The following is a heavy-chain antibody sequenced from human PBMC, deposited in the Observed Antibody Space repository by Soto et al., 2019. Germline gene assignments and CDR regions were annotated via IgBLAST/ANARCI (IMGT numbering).Heavy chain of an antibody. CDR2: INHSGST. V-gene: IGHV4-34*01. J-gene: IGHJ4*02. CDR1: GGSFSGYY. CDR3: ARDKITGLFDY. D-gene: IGHD2-8*02. Sequence: SETLSLTCAVYGGSFSGYYWTWIRQPPGTGLKWIGEINHSGSTNYNPSLKSRVTISVDTSKNQFSLKLTSVTAADTAVYYCARDKITGLFDYWGQGTLVTVSS.